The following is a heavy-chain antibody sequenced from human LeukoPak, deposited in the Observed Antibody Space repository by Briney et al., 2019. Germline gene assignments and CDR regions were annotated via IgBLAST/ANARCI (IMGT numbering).Heavy chain of an antibody. CDR3: ASIPGYSSGSHNN. D-gene: IGHD6-19*01. J-gene: IGHJ4*02. V-gene: IGHV4-34*01. Sequence: SETLSLTCAVYGGSFSGYYWSWIRQPPGKGLEWIGEINHSGSTNYNPSLKSRVTISVDTSKNQFSLKLSSVTAADTAVYYCASIPGYSSGSHNNWGQGTLVTVSS. CDR2: INHSGST. CDR1: GGSFSGYY.